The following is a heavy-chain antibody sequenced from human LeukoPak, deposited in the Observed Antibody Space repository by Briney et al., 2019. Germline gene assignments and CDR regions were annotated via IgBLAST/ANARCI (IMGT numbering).Heavy chain of an antibody. J-gene: IGHJ3*02. CDR3: ARGGAGATRDDTFDI. Sequence: GGSLRLSCAASGFTFSSYAMSWVRQAPGKGLEWVSSVSSGSSHIFYADSVKGRFTISRDNAKNSLYLQMNSLRAEDTAVYYCARGGAGATRDDTFDIWGQGTMVTVSS. V-gene: IGHV3-21*01. CDR2: VSSGSSHI. CDR1: GFTFSSYA. D-gene: IGHD1-26*01.